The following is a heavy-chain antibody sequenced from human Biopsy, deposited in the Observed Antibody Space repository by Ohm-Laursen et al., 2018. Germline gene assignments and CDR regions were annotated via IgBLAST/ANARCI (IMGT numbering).Heavy chain of an antibody. D-gene: IGHD4-11*01. J-gene: IGHJ6*02. V-gene: IGHV4-59*02. Sequence: GTLSLTCTVSGDSVTKYYWSWIRQPPGKGLEWIGHIYYSVMTIYNPSLQSRVSISVDTSRNQVSLTLSSVTAADTAVYYCARDSGILNYGNFKYYHYYGMDVWGQGTKVTVSS. CDR3: ARDSGILNYGNFKYYHYYGMDV. CDR1: GDSVTKYY. CDR2: IYYSVMT.